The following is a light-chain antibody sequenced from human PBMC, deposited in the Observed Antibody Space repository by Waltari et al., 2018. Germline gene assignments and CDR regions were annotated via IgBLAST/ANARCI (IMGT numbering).Light chain of an antibody. J-gene: IGLJ2*01. Sequence: QSALTPPASVSGCPGQSITISCTGTSHAVGSYHLVSWYQRPPGKAPELLIYEGSKRPSGVSNRFSGSKSGNTASLTISGLQAEDEADYFCCSYASGSTIIFGGGTKLTVL. CDR1: SHAVGSYHL. CDR3: CSYASGSTII. CDR2: EGS. V-gene: IGLV2-23*01.